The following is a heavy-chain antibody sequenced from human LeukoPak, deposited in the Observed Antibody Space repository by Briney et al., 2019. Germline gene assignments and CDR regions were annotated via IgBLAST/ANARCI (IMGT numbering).Heavy chain of an antibody. V-gene: IGHV1-18*01. D-gene: IGHD3-3*01. CDR2: ISAYNGNT. Sequence: GASVRVSCKASGYTFTSYGISWVRQAPGQGLEWMGWISAYNGNTNYAQKLQGRVTMTTDTSTSTAYMELRSLRSDDTAVYYCARDLYHYDFWSGYYPHAFDIWGQGTMVTVSS. CDR1: GYTFTSYG. CDR3: ARDLYHYDFWSGYYPHAFDI. J-gene: IGHJ3*02.